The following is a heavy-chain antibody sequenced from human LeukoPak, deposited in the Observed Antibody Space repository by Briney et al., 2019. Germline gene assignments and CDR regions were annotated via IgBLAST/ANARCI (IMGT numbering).Heavy chain of an antibody. CDR2: INHSGST. Sequence: SETLSLTCAVYGGSFSGYYWSWIRQPPGKGLEWIGEINHSGSTNYNPSLKSRVTISVDTSKNQFSLKLSSVTAADTAVYYCARERRPFFTMVRGAPYYYYYMDVWGKGTTVTISS. CDR1: GGSFSGYY. D-gene: IGHD3-10*01. CDR3: ARERRPFFTMVRGAPYYYYYMDV. J-gene: IGHJ6*03. V-gene: IGHV4-34*01.